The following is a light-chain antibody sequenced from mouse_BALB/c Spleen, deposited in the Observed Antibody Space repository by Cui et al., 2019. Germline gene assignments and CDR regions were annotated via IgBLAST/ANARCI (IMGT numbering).Light chain of an antibody. Sequence: DIQMTQSPASLSASVGENVTITCRASGNIHNYLVWYQQKQGKSPQLLVYNAKTLADGVPSRFSGSGSGTQYSLKINSLQPEDFGSYYCQHYWSTPWTFGGGTKLEIK. CDR3: QHYWSTPWT. CDR1: GNIHNY. CDR2: NAK. J-gene: IGKJ1*01. V-gene: IGKV12-41*01.